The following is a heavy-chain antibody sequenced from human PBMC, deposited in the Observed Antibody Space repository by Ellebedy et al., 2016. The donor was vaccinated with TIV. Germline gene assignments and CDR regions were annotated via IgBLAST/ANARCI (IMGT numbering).Heavy chain of an antibody. D-gene: IGHD6-19*01. CDR3: ARDQWLGRAYYFDN. J-gene: IGHJ4*02. CDR1: GFTFSNYW. V-gene: IGHV3-7*01. Sequence: GGSLRLSCGTSGFTFSNYWMTWVRQAPGKGLEWVANIKQDGSEKYYVDSVKGRFSISRDNTKNSLYLQMNSLTDEDTAVYYCARDQWLGRAYYFDNWGQGTLVTVSS. CDR2: IKQDGSEK.